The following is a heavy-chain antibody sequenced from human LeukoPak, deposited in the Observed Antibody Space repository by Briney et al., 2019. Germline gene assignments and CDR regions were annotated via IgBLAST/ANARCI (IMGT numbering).Heavy chain of an antibody. J-gene: IGHJ4*02. V-gene: IGHV4-39*01. Sequence: SETLSLTRTVSGGSVSSGSYYWNWIRQPPGKGLEWIGYIYYSGSTYYNPSLKSRVTISVDTSKNQFSLKLSSVTAADTAVYYCASGRFLEWLLSPRPFDYWGQGTLVTVSS. D-gene: IGHD3-3*01. CDR2: IYYSGST. CDR1: GGSVSSGSYY. CDR3: ASGRFLEWLLSPRPFDY.